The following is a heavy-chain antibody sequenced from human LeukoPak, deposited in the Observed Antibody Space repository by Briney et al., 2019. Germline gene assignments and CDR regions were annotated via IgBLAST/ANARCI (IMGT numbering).Heavy chain of an antibody. D-gene: IGHD3-10*01. CDR2: IRYDGSNK. Sequence: GGSLRLSCAASGFTFSSYGMHWVRQAPGKGLEWVAFIRYDGSNKYYADSVKGRFTRARENYKNTVYMKRNRQREEDTGMYECAKESYGSGSYWSHYYYYYMDVWRKGTTVTISS. V-gene: IGHV3-30*02. J-gene: IGHJ6*03. CDR1: GFTFSSYG. CDR3: AKESYGSGSYWSHYYYYYMDV.